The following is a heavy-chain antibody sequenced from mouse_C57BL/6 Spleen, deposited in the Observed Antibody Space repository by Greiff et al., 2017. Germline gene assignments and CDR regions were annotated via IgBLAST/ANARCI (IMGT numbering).Heavy chain of an antibody. CDR3: ARNLYDYAWFAY. CDR1: GYTFTSYW. Sequence: QVQLKQPGTELVKPGASVKLSCKASGYTFTSYWMHWVKQRPGQGLEWIGNINPSNGGTNYNEKFKSKATLTVDKSSSTAYMQLSSLTSEDSAVYYCARNLYDYAWFAYWGQGTLVTVSA. J-gene: IGHJ3*01. D-gene: IGHD2-4*01. V-gene: IGHV1-53*01. CDR2: INPSNGGT.